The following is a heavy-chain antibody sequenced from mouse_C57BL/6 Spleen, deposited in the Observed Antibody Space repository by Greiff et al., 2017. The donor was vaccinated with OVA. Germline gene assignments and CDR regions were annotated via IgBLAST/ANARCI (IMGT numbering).Heavy chain of an antibody. J-gene: IGHJ3*01. CDR1: GYSITSGYY. CDR2: ISYDGSN. Sequence: EVHLVESGPGLVKPSQSLSLTCSVTGYSITSGYYWNWIRQFPGNKLEWMGYISYDGSNNYNPSLKNRISITRDTSKNQFFLKLNSVTTEDTATYYCASGKLGFAYWGQGTLVTVSA. V-gene: IGHV3-6*01. CDR3: ASGKLGFAY.